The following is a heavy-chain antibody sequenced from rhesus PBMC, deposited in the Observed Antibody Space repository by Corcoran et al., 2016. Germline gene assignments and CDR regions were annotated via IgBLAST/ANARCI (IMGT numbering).Heavy chain of an antibody. CDR2: IYGSSGST. D-gene: IGHD2-2*01. Sequence: QVQLQESGPGLVKPSETLSLTCAVSGGSFSSYLWGWIRQPPGKGLEWIGSIYGSSGSTEYNPSLKSRATISRDTSKNQFSLKLSSVTAADTAVYYCARVNCTSTTCYDLFDYWGQGVLVTVSS. J-gene: IGHJ4*01. CDR1: GGSFSSYL. V-gene: IGHV4-160*01. CDR3: ARVNCTSTTCYDLFDY.